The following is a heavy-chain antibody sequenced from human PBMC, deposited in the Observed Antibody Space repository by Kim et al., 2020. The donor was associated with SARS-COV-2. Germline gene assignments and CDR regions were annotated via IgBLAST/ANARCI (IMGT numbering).Heavy chain of an antibody. V-gene: IGHV1-58*01. CDR3: AVPASRDSPYWYFDL. Sequence: SVKVSFKASGFTFTSSAVQWVRQARGQRLEWIGWIVVGSGNTNYAQKFQERVTITRDMSTSTAYMELSSLRSEDTAVYYCAVPASRDSPYWYFDLWGRGTLVTVSS. CDR1: GFTFTSSA. D-gene: IGHD2-15*01. J-gene: IGHJ2*01. CDR2: IVVGSGNT.